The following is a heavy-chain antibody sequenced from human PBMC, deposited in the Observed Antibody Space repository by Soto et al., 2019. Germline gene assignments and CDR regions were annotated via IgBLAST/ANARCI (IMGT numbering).Heavy chain of an antibody. CDR1: GFTFSSYS. D-gene: IGHD3-22*01. CDR2: IKQDGSEK. Sequence: EVQLVESGGGLVQPGGSLRLSCAASGFTFSSYSMNWVRQAPGKGLEWVANIKQDGSEKYYVDSVKGRFTISRDNAKNSLYLQMNSLRAEDTAVYYCASLAVVTMIVVPKGQWGQGTLVTVSS. CDR3: ASLAVVTMIVVPKGQ. J-gene: IGHJ4*02. V-gene: IGHV3-7*03.